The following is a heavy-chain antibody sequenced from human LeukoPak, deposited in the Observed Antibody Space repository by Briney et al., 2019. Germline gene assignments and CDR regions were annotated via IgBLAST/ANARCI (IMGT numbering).Heavy chain of an antibody. CDR3: TRVLQRARYYGSADDAFDI. CDR2: IYTGGST. Sequence: SQTLSLTCTVSGDSISSGSYCWSWIWQPAGKGLEWIGRIYTGGSTNDNPSLKSRVTISVDPYKNPCSLKLSSVTAADTAVYYCTRVLQRARYYGSADDAFDIWGQGTMVTASS. D-gene: IGHD3-10*01. CDR1: GDSISSGSYC. J-gene: IGHJ3*02. V-gene: IGHV4-61*02.